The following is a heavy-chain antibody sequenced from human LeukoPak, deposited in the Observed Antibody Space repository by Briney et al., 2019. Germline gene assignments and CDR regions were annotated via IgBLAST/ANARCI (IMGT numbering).Heavy chain of an antibody. D-gene: IGHD3-22*01. Sequence: ASVKVSCKASGYTFTSYYMHWVRQAPGQGLEWMGIINPSGGSTSYAQKFQGRDTMTRDTSTSTVYMELSSLRSEDTAVYYCARAHRSYYYDSSGYSPYGMDVWGQGTTVTVSS. CDR1: GYTFTSYY. J-gene: IGHJ6*02. CDR3: ARAHRSYYYDSSGYSPYGMDV. V-gene: IGHV1-46*01. CDR2: INPSGGST.